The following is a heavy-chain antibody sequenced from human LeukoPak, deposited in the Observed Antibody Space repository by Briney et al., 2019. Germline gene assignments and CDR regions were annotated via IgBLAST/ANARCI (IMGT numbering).Heavy chain of an antibody. V-gene: IGHV3-53*01. CDR2: IYSGGTT. CDR3: ARVVYYYASVSYNYYMDV. J-gene: IGHJ6*03. D-gene: IGHD3-10*01. CDR1: GFTFSSYS. Sequence: GGSLRLSCAASGFTFSSYSMNWVRQAPGKGLEWVSTIYSGGTTFYTDSVRGRFTISRDNSKNTLYLQMNSLRAEDAAIYYCARVVYYYASVSYNYYMDVWGKGTTVTISS.